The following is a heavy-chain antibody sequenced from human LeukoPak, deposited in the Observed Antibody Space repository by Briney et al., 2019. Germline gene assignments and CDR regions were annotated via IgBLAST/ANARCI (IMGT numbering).Heavy chain of an antibody. CDR1: GFTFSSYG. D-gene: IGHD5-18*01. V-gene: IGHV3-23*01. CDR3: AKDGHTTAMASYYYYYMDV. J-gene: IGHJ6*03. CDR2: ISGSGGST. Sequence: GGSLRLSCAASGFTFSSYGMSWVRQAPGKGLEWVSAISGSGGSTYYADSVKGRFTISRDNSKNTLYLQMNSLRTEDTAVYYCAKDGHTTAMASYYYYYMDVWGKGTTVTISS.